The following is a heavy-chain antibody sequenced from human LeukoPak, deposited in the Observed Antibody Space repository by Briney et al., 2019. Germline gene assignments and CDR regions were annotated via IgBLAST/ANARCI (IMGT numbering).Heavy chain of an antibody. CDR1: GGSISSYY. J-gene: IGHJ5*02. D-gene: IGHD6-19*01. CDR2: IYYSGST. CDR3: AREPGSSGWYDH. V-gene: IGHV4-59*12. Sequence: SETLSLTCTVSGGSISSYYWSWIRQPPGKGLEWIGYIYYSGSTNYNPSLKSRVTISVDTSKNQFSLKLSSVTAADTAVYYCAREPGSSGWYDHWGQGTLVTVSS.